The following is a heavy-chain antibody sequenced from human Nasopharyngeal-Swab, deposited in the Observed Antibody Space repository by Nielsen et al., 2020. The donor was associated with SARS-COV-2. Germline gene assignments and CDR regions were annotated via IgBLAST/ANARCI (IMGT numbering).Heavy chain of an antibody. CDR1: GFTFSSYG. J-gene: IGHJ4*02. V-gene: IGHV3-21*01. Sequence: GESLKISCAASGFTFSSYGMNWVRQAPGKGPEWVSSISSSSSYIYYADSVKGRFTISRDNAKNSLYLQMNSLRAEDTAVYYCAREGDYYDSSGFPNYFDYWGQGTLVTVSS. D-gene: IGHD3-22*01. CDR2: ISSSSSYI. CDR3: AREGDYYDSSGFPNYFDY.